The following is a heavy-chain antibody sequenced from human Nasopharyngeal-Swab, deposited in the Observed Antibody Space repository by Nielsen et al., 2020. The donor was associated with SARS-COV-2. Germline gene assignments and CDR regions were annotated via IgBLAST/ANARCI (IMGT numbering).Heavy chain of an antibody. J-gene: IGHJ6*03. CDR3: VGQSPEGYYYYYMDV. Sequence: GESLKISCAASGFTLSSNSMNWVRQAPGKGLEWVSYISSSSSTKYNADSVKGRFTISRDNAKNSLYLQMNSLRDEDTAVYYCVGQSPEGYYYYYMDVWGTGTTVTVSS. CDR1: GFTLSSNS. V-gene: IGHV3-48*02. CDR2: ISSSSSTK.